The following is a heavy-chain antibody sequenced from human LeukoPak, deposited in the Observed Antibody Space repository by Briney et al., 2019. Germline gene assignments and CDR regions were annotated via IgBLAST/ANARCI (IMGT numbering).Heavy chain of an antibody. CDR3: ARTYGSGSYLTFANDY. CDR1: GFTFSDYY. D-gene: IGHD3-10*01. Sequence: GGSLRLSCAASGFTFSDYYMSWIRQAPGKGLEWVSYISSSGSTIYYADSVKGRFTISRDNAKNSLYLQMNSLRAEDTAVYYCARTYGSGSYLTFANDYWGQGTLVTVSS. J-gene: IGHJ4*02. CDR2: ISSSGSTI. V-gene: IGHV3-11*04.